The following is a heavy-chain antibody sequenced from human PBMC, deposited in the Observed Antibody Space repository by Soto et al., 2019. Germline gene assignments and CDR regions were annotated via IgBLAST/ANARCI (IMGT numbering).Heavy chain of an antibody. V-gene: IGHV4-4*02. CDR1: GGSISSSNW. CDR2: IYHSGST. CDR3: ATTRGGTWIQLWPAYYSTVWTS. J-gene: IGHJ6*02. D-gene: IGHD5-18*01. Sequence: QVQLQESGPGLVKPSGTLSLTCAVSGGSISSSNWWSWVRQPPGKGLEWIGEIYHSGSTNYNPSLKSRVTISVDKSKNQFSLKLSSVTAADTAVYYCATTRGGTWIQLWPAYYSTVWTSGAKGPRSPSP.